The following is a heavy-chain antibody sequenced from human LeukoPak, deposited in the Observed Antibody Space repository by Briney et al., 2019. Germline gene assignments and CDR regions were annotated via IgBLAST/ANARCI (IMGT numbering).Heavy chain of an antibody. Sequence: TSETLSLTCTVSGGSISSYYWSWIRQPPGKGLEWIGYIYYSGSTNYNPSLKSRVTISVDTSKNQFSLKLSSVTAADTAVYYCARGYSYAQDYWGQGTLVTVSS. D-gene: IGHD5-18*01. J-gene: IGHJ4*02. V-gene: IGHV4-59*01. CDR1: GGSISSYY. CDR2: IYYSGST. CDR3: ARGYSYAQDY.